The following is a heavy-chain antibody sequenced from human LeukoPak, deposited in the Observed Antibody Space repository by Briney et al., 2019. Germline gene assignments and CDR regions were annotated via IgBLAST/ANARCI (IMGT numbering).Heavy chain of an antibody. CDR2: INHSGST. V-gene: IGHV4-34*01. Sequence: SSETLSLTCAVYGGSFSGYYWSWIRQPPGKGLEWIGEINHSGSTNYNPSLKSRVTISVDTSKNQFSLKLSSVTAADTAVYYCARHKDTAPSYYMDVWGKGTTVTISS. J-gene: IGHJ6*03. D-gene: IGHD5-18*01. CDR3: ARHKDTAPSYYMDV. CDR1: GGSFSGYY.